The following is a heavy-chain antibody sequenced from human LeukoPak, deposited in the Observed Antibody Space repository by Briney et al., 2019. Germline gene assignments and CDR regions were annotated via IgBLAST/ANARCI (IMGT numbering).Heavy chain of an antibody. J-gene: IGHJ4*02. CDR2: IYTSGST. D-gene: IGHD5-24*01. V-gene: IGHV4-61*02. Sequence: PSETLSLTCTVSGGSISSGSYYWSWIRQPAGKGLEWIGRIYTSGSTNYNPSLKVRVTISVATSKNQFSLKRSSVTAADTAVYYCARDGYNYRRFDYWGQGTLVTVSS. CDR1: GGSISSGSYY. CDR3: ARDGYNYRRFDY.